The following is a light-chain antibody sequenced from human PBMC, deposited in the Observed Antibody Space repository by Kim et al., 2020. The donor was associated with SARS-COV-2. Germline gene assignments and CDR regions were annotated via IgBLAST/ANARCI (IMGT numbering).Light chain of an antibody. V-gene: IGKV3-20*01. Sequence: LSTGESAPLFCRASQSVASRYLAWYQQRPGQAPTLLSYGASSRATGFPDRFSGSGSGTDFTLTISRLEPEDFAVYYGQQYGTSPYTCGQETKLEI. J-gene: IGKJ2*01. CDR1: QSVASRY. CDR2: GAS. CDR3: QQYGTSPYT.